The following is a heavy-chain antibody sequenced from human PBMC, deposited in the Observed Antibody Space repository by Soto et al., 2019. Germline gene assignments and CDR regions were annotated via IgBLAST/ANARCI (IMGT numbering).Heavy chain of an antibody. D-gene: IGHD2-2*01. CDR2: ISYDGINK. V-gene: IGHV3-30*03. J-gene: IGHJ2*01. CDR1: GFTFNIYG. CDR3: ARRPQPTRGIHWYFDL. Sequence: QVQLVESGGGVVQPGRSLGLSCAASGFTFNIYGMHWVRQAPGKGLEWVAAISYDGINKYYADSVKGRFTISRDNSKNTLYVQMNSLRAEDTAVYYCARRPQPTRGIHWYFDLWGRGILVSVSS.